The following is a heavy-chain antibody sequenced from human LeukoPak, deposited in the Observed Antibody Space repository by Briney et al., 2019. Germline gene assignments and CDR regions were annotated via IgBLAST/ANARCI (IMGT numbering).Heavy chain of an antibody. J-gene: IGHJ4*02. D-gene: IGHD5-18*01. V-gene: IGHV3-48*03. Sequence: GGSLRLSCAASGFTFSSYEMNWVRQAPGKGLEWVSDISSSGTTIHYADSVEGRFTIPRDNAKNSLYLQMSSLRAEDTAVYYCARGLDDGYSYGLDYWGQGTLVTVSS. CDR2: ISSSGTTI. CDR1: GFTFSSYE. CDR3: ARGLDDGYSYGLDY.